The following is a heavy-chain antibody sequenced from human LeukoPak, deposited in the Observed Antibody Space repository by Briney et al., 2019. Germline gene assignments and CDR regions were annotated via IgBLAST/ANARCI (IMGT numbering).Heavy chain of an antibody. CDR2: IYYSGST. Sequence: KTSETLSLTCTVSGGSISSSSYYWGWIRQPPGKGLEWIGSIYYSGSTYYNPSLKSRVTISVDTSENQFSLKLSSVTAADTAVYYCARHGNDYDFWSGYYRDYWGQGTLVTVSS. CDR3: ARHGNDYDFWSGYYRDY. D-gene: IGHD3-3*01. CDR1: GGSISSSSYY. V-gene: IGHV4-39*01. J-gene: IGHJ4*02.